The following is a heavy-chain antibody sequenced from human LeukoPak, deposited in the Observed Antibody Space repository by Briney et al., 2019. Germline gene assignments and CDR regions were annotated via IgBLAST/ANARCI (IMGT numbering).Heavy chain of an antibody. V-gene: IGHV4-38-2*01. CDR1: VYSISSGYY. CDR3: ARLLMRATKADP. J-gene: IGHJ5*02. Sequence: PSETLSLTCAVSVYSISSGYYWGWTRQPPGKGLEGIGSIYHSGSTYYNPSLKSRVTISVDTSKNQCSLRLSSVTAADTAVYYCARLLMRATKADPGGQGTLVTVSS. CDR2: IYHSGST. D-gene: IGHD1-26*01.